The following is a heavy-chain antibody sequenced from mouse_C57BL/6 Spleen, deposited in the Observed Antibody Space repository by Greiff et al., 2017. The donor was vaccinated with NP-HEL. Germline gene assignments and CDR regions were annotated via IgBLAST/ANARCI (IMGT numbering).Heavy chain of an antibody. Sequence: QVQLQQSGAELAKPGASVKLSCKASGYTFTSYWMHWVKQRPGQGLEWIGYINPSSGYTKYNQKFKDKATLTADKSSSTAYMQLSSLTYEDSAVYYCASGIRNKSPYYYGSSPYYAMDYWGQGTSVTVSS. J-gene: IGHJ4*01. D-gene: IGHD1-1*01. CDR1: GYTFTSYW. CDR3: ASGIRNKSPYYYGSSPYYAMDY. CDR2: INPSSGYT. V-gene: IGHV1-7*01.